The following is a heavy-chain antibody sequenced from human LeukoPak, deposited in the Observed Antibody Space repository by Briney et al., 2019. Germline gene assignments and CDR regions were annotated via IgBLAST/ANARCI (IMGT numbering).Heavy chain of an antibody. CDR3: AGFSYEVFDY. Sequence: SETLSLXCTVSGGSITSYYWSWIRQPAGKVLEWIGRIYSSGSTNYNPSLKSRVTMSVDTSKNQFSLKLTSLTAADTAVYYCAGFSYEVFDYWGQGTLVTVSS. CDR1: GGSITSYY. V-gene: IGHV4-4*07. J-gene: IGHJ4*02. D-gene: IGHD3-3*01. CDR2: IYSSGST.